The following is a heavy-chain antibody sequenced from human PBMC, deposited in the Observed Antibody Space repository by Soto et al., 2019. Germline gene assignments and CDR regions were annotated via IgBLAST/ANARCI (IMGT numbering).Heavy chain of an antibody. CDR2: ISSTTNYI. CDR3: ARESEDLTSTFDY. CDR1: GFTLTRYS. Sequence: PGGSLRLSCAASGFTLTRYSMNWVRQAPGKGLEWVSSISSTTNYIYYADSMKGRFTVSRDNAKNAVYLEMNSLRAEDTALYYCARESEDLTSTFDYWGQGTLVTVSS. J-gene: IGHJ4*02. V-gene: IGHV3-21*01.